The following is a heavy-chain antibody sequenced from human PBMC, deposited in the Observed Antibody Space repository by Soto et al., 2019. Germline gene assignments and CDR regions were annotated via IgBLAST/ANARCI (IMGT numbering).Heavy chain of an antibody. J-gene: IGHJ6*02. V-gene: IGHV4-31*03. Sequence: SETLSLTCTVSGGPTSSGGYYWSWIRQHPGKGLEWIGYIYYSGSTYYNPSLKSRVTISVDTSKNQFSLKLSSVTAADTAVYYCARERPKWGMPGMDVWGQGTTVTVSS. CDR2: IYYSGST. CDR1: GGPTSSGGYY. D-gene: IGHD2-8*01. CDR3: ARERPKWGMPGMDV.